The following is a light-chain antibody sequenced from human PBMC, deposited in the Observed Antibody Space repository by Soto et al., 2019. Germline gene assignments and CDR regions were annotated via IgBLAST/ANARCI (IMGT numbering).Light chain of an antibody. CDR1: QSVSNNY. Sequence: EIVLTQSPGTLSLSPGERATLSCRSSQSVSNNYLAWYQQKPGQAARLLIYGASNRAAGIPARFSASGTGTDSTITISDVQPEDFEVYYCHQRQSWPRTFGQGTKVDIK. CDR2: GAS. J-gene: IGKJ1*01. CDR3: HQRQSWPRT. V-gene: IGKV3-11*01.